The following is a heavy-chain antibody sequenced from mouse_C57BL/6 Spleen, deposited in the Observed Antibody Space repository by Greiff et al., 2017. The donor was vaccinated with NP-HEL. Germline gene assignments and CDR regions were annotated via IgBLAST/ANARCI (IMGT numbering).Heavy chain of an antibody. CDR3: ARPEGYYLFAY. Sequence: EVQVVESGGGLVKPGGSLKLSCAASGFTFSDYGMHWVRQAPEKGLEWVAYISSGSSTIYYADTVKGRFTISRDNAKNTLFLQMTSLRSEDTAMYYCARPEGYYLFAYWGQGTLVTVSA. D-gene: IGHD2-3*01. J-gene: IGHJ3*01. CDR2: ISSGSSTI. CDR1: GFTFSDYG. V-gene: IGHV5-17*01.